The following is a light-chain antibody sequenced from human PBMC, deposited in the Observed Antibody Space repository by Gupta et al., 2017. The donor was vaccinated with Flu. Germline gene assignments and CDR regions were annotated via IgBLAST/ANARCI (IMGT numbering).Light chain of an antibody. J-gene: IGKJ3*01. CDR2: DAS. CDR1: QTVGNF. V-gene: IGKV3-11*01. Sequence: EIVLAQSPVTLSLSPGERATLSCRASQTVGNFLAWYQQKPGQTPRLLIYDASNRATGIPPRFSGSGCGTEFTLTISSREPEDFAFYYCQQRSSCPFTFGHGTKVDIK. CDR3: QQRSSCPFT.